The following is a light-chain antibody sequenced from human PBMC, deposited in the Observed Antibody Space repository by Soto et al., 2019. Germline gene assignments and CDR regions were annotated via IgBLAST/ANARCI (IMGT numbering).Light chain of an antibody. Sequence: EIVMTQSPATLSVSPGERATLSCRASQSVSGKLAWFQQKPGQAPSLLIYDVSTRATGVPVRFSGSGSGTEFTLTINSLQSEDFAVYYCQQYNNWPHTFGQGTKVDIK. CDR1: QSVSGK. CDR2: DVS. V-gene: IGKV3-15*01. CDR3: QQYNNWPHT. J-gene: IGKJ2*01.